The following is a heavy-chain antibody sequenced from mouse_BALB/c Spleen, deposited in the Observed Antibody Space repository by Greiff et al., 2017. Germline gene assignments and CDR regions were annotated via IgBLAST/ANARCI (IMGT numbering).Heavy chain of an antibody. CDR3: ARNPSFTTVVHYYAMDY. CDR1: GFNIKDTY. Sequence: VQLQQSGAELVKPGASVKLSCTASGFNIKDTYMHWVKQMPEQGLEWIGRIDPANGNTKYDPKFQGKATITADTSSNTAYLQLSSLTSEDTAVYYCARNPSFTTVVHYYAMDYWGQGTSVTVSS. V-gene: IGHV14-3*02. J-gene: IGHJ4*01. CDR2: IDPANGNT. D-gene: IGHD1-1*01.